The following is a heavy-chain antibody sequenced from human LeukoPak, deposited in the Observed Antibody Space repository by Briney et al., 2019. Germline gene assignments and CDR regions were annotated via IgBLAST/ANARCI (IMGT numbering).Heavy chain of an antibody. CDR3: SRGRYNLDS. CDR1: GFTFSNSW. J-gene: IGHJ4*02. D-gene: IGHD1-1*01. V-gene: IGHV3-74*01. CDR2: INERGSST. Sequence: GGSLRLSCAASGFTFSNSWLHWVRQAPGKGLVWVSRINERGSSTSYADSVKGRFTISRDNAKNTLYLQMNSLRVEDTAVYYCSRGRYNLDSWGQGTLVTVSS.